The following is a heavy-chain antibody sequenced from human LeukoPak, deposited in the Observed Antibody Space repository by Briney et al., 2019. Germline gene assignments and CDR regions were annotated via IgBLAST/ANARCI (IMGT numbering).Heavy chain of an antibody. D-gene: IGHD3-22*01. CDR3: ARNYYDSSGYPNFDY. V-gene: IGHV3-7*01. J-gene: IGHJ4*02. Sequence: PGGSLRLSCAASGFTFSSYWLTWVRQAPGKGLEWVANIKQDGSEQYYVDSVKGRFTISRDNAKNSLFLQMNSLGAEDTAVYYCARNYYDSSGYPNFDYWGQGTLVTVSS. CDR2: IKQDGSEQ. CDR1: GFTFSSYW.